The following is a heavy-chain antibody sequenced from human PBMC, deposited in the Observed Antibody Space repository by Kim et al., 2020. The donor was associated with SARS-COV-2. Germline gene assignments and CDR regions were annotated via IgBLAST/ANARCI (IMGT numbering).Heavy chain of an antibody. V-gene: IGHV4-31*02. D-gene: IGHD3-22*01. Sequence: SRKGRVTLSVDTSKNQFSLKLSSVTAADTAVYYCARESYYDSSGYYFLDYWGQGTLVTVSS. J-gene: IGHJ4*02. CDR3: ARESYYDSSGYYFLDY.